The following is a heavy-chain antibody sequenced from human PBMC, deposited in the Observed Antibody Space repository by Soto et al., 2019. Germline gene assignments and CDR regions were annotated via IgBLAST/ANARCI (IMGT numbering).Heavy chain of an antibody. V-gene: IGHV3-9*01. Sequence: LGGSLRLSCSASGFTFDDYAMDWVREAPGKGLEWVSGIIWNSGSIGYADSVKGRFAISRDNAKNSLYLQMNSLRAEDTALYYCAKTQRIAPYYYGMDVWGQGTTVTVSS. J-gene: IGHJ6*02. CDR1: GFTFDDYA. CDR3: AKTQRIAPYYYGMDV. CDR2: IIWNSGSI. D-gene: IGHD6-13*01.